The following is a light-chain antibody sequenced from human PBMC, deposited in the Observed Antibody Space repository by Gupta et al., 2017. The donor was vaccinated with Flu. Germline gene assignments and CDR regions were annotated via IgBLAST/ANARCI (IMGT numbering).Light chain of an antibody. Sequence: PSALSASPGERATLTCRASQSVTRMLTWYQQKPGQAPRLLIYGVSSWPSGVPASFNGSGSGTEFTLTISSLQSEDFAVYYCQQDNNLPWTFGQGTKVEIK. CDR1: QSVTRM. CDR2: GVS. J-gene: IGKJ1*01. CDR3: QQDNNLPWT. V-gene: IGKV3D-15*01.